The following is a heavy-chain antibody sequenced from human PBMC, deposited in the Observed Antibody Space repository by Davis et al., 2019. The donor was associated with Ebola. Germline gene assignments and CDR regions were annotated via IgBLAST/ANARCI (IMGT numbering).Heavy chain of an antibody. Sequence: MPSETLSLTCTVSGGSISSYYWSWIRQPPGKGLEWIGYIYYSGSTNYNPSLKSRVTISVDTSKNQFSLKLSFVTAADTAVYYCARLDYDFWSGYYTTNWFDPWGQGTLVTVSS. CDR1: GGSISSYY. CDR3: ARLDYDFWSGYYTTNWFDP. V-gene: IGHV4-59*01. D-gene: IGHD3-3*01. J-gene: IGHJ5*02. CDR2: IYYSGST.